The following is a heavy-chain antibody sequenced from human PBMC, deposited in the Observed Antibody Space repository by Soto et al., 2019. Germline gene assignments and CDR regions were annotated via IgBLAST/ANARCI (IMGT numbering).Heavy chain of an antibody. Sequence: SETLSLTCTVSGASISSFYWSWIRQPPGKGLEWIGYIYYSGSTNYNPSLKSRVAISIDTSKNQFSLKLTSVTAADTAVYYCARDRSAPAAYYYMDVWGKGTTVTVSS. CDR2: IYYSGST. V-gene: IGHV4-59*01. CDR1: GASISSFY. CDR3: ARDRSAPAAYYYMDV. D-gene: IGHD3-3*01. J-gene: IGHJ6*03.